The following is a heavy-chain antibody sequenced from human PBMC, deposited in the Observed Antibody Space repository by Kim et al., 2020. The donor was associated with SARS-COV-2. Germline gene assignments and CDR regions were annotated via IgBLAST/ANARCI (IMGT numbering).Heavy chain of an antibody. CDR3: ARSDFSRTTPGDY. Sequence: HTPSRQNRITISVDTSKNQFSLKLSSVTAADTAVYYCARSDFSRTTPGDYWGQGTLVTVSS. D-gene: IGHD2-15*01. V-gene: IGHV4-59*01. J-gene: IGHJ4*02.